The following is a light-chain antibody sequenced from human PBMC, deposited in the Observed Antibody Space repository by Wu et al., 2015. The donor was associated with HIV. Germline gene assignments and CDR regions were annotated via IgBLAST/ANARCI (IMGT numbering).Light chain of an antibody. CDR1: QDIVTY. V-gene: IGKV1-9*01. CDR2: DAS. J-gene: IGKJ5*01. Sequence: IQLTQSPSSLSASIGDRVSITCRASQDIVTYLAWYQQTPGKAPRVLIYDASTLQNGVPSRFSGSGSGADFTLTISGLQREDFAIYYCQQLNSFPLTFGQGTRLEIK. CDR3: QQLNSFPLT.